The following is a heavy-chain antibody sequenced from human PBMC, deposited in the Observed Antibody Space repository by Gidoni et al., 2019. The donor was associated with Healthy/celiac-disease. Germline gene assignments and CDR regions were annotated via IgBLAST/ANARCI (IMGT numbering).Heavy chain of an antibody. Sequence: EVQLVESGGGVVRPGGSLRHSCAASGFTFDEYGMSWVLQAPGKGLEWVSGINWNGGSTGYADSVKGRFTISRDNAKNSPYLQMNSLRAEDTALYYCARGPRLGDSSGPPGYYFDYWGQGTLVTVSS. V-gene: IGHV3-20*04. J-gene: IGHJ4*02. CDR3: ARGPRLGDSSGPPGYYFDY. D-gene: IGHD6-19*01. CDR2: INWNGGST. CDR1: GFTFDEYG.